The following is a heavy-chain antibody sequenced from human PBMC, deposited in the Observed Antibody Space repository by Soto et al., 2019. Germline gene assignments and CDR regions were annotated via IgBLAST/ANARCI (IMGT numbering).Heavy chain of an antibody. Sequence: PSETLSLTCDVSGDTISTGGYTWAWIRQPPGKGLEWIGYIYYSGSTNYNPSLKSRVTISVDTSKNQFSLKLSSVTAADTAVYYCAREQPSITIFGVAKDAFDIWGQGTMVTVSS. CDR3: AREQPSITIFGVAKDAFDI. CDR1: GDTISTGGYT. D-gene: IGHD3-3*01. J-gene: IGHJ3*02. CDR2: IYYSGST. V-gene: IGHV4-61*08.